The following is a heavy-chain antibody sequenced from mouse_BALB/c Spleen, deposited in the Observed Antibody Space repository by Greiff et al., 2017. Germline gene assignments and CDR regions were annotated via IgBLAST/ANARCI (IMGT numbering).Heavy chain of an antibody. Sequence: DVMLVESGGGLVQPGGSRKLSCAASGFTFSSFGMHWVRQAPEKGLEWVAYISSGSSTIYYADTVKGRFTISRDNPKNTLFLQMTSLRSEDTAMYYCARATMITRAMDYWGQGTSVTVSS. V-gene: IGHV5-17*02. J-gene: IGHJ4*01. CDR1: GFTFSSFG. D-gene: IGHD2-4*01. CDR2: ISSGSSTI. CDR3: ARATMITRAMDY.